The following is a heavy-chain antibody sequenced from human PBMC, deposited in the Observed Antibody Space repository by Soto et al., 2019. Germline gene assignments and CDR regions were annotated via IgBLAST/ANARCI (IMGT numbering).Heavy chain of an antibody. D-gene: IGHD6-6*01. CDR3: ARLSGSPSGMDV. V-gene: IGHV5-51*01. Sequence: PGESLKISCKGSGFSFTTYWIAWVRQMPGKGLEWMGIIYPGDSDIRYSPSFQGQVSISADRSITTAYLQWSSLKASDTAIYYCARLSGSPSGMDVWGRGTTVTVSS. CDR2: IYPGDSDI. J-gene: IGHJ6*02. CDR1: GFSFTTYW.